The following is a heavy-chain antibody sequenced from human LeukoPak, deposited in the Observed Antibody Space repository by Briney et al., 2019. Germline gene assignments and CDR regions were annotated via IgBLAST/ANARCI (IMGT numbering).Heavy chain of an antibody. V-gene: IGHV5-51*01. CDR1: YW. CDR2: IYPGDSDT. D-gene: IGHD6-19*01. CDR3: ARQLTSGWSPNYGMDV. Sequence: YWSWIRQPPGKGLEWMGIIYPGDSDTRYSPSFQGQVTISADKSISTAYLQWSSLKASDTAMYYCARQLTSGWSPNYGMDVWGQGTTVTVSS. J-gene: IGHJ6*02.